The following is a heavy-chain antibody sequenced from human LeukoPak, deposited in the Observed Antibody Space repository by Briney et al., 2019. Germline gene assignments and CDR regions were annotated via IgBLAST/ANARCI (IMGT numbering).Heavy chain of an antibody. D-gene: IGHD3-22*01. CDR2: INHSGST. CDR3: ARGRRYYDSSGYYLLDAFDI. J-gene: IGHJ3*02. V-gene: IGHV4-34*01. CDR1: GGSFSGYY. Sequence: SETLSLTCAVYGGSFSGYYWSWIRQPPGKGLEWIGEINHSGSTNYNPSLKSRATITVDTSKNQFSLKLSSVTAADTAVYYCARGRRYYDSSGYYLLDAFDIWGQGTMVTVSS.